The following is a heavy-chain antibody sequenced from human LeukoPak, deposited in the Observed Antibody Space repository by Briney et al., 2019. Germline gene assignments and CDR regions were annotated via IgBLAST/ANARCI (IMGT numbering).Heavy chain of an antibody. CDR1: GFTFSSYS. CDR2: ISSSSSYI. V-gene: IGHV3-21*01. J-gene: IGHJ5*02. CDR3: ARDLRTRVVAALYNWFDP. Sequence: GGSLRLSCAASGFTFSSYSMNWVRQAPGKGLEWVSSISSSSSYIYYADSVKSRFTISRDNAKNSLYLQMNSLRAEDTAVYYCARDLRTRVVAALYNWFDPWGQGTLVTVSS. D-gene: IGHD2-15*01.